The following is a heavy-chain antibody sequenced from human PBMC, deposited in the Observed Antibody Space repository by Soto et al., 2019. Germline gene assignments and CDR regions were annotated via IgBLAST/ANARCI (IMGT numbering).Heavy chain of an antibody. J-gene: IGHJ4*02. D-gene: IGHD6-6*01. CDR1: GGTVSAYT. V-gene: IGHV1-69*08. Sequence: QVQLVQSGAEVKKPGSSVKVSCEASGGTVSAYTINWVRQAPGQGLEWMGRIISILDTPNYAQKFQGRLTIIADTSTSTTYMELRNLRSEDTATYYCARENGTSSLDYWGQGTLVTVSS. CDR3: ARENGTSSLDY. CDR2: IISILDTP.